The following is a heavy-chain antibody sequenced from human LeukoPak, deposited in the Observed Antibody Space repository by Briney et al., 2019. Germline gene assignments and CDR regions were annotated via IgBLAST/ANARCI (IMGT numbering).Heavy chain of an antibody. CDR2: ISGSGGST. CDR3: ARAGRDGYNYADY. V-gene: IGHV3-23*01. D-gene: IGHD5-24*01. CDR1: GFTFSSYA. Sequence: AGGSLRLSCAASGFTFSSYAMSWVRQAPGKGLEWVSAISGSGGSTYYADSVKGRFTISRDNSKNTLYLQMNSLRAEDTAVYYCARAGRDGYNYADYWGQGALVTVSS. J-gene: IGHJ4*02.